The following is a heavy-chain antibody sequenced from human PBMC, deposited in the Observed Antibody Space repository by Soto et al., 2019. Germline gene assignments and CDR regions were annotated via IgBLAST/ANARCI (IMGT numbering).Heavy chain of an antibody. J-gene: IGHJ6*02. Sequence: HGESLKISCKGSGYSFTSYWIGWVRQMPGKGLEWMGIIYPGDSDTRYSPSFQGQVTISADKSISTAYLQWSSLKASDTAMYYCARHGSSWYNGMDVWGQGTTVTVSS. CDR3: ARHGSSWYNGMDV. V-gene: IGHV5-51*01. CDR2: IYPGDSDT. CDR1: GYSFTSYW. D-gene: IGHD6-13*01.